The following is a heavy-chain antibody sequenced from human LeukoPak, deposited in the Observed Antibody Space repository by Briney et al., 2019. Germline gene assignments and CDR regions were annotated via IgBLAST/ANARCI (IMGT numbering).Heavy chain of an antibody. V-gene: IGHV3-23*01. J-gene: IGHJ4*02. CDR2: TNSGGTST. CDR3: AKQSYARSLGE. Sequence: GGSLRLSCATSGFPFSDFSMTWVRQAPGKGLEWISTTNSGGTSTYYAESVKGRFTISRDNSKNTLYLQMSSLRVEDTAVYYCAKQSYARSLGEGGPGTLVSVSS. D-gene: IGHD2-8*01. CDR1: GFPFSDFS.